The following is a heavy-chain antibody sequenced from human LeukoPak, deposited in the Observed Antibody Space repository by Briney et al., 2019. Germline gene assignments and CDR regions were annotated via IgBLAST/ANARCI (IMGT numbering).Heavy chain of an antibody. CDR3: ARVPSSSSWYNWFDP. CDR1: GYSISSGYY. CDR2: IYHSGST. V-gene: IGHV4-38-2*02. D-gene: IGHD6-6*01. Sequence: SETLSLTCTVSGYSISSGYYWGWIRQPPGKGLEWIGSIYHSGSTYYNPSLKSRVTISVDTSKNQFSLKLSSVTAADTAVYYCARVPSSSSWYNWFDPWGQGTLVTVSS. J-gene: IGHJ5*02.